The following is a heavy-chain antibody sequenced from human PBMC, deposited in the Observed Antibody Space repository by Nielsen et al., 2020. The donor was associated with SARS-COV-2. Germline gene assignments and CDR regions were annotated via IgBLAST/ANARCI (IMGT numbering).Heavy chain of an antibody. CDR2: IYYSGST. V-gene: IGHV4-59*01. CDR1: GGSFSGYY. D-gene: IGHD1-1*01. J-gene: IGHJ4*02. CDR3: ATLTTGTTGVDY. Sequence: SETLSLTCAVYGGSFSGYYWSWIRQPPGKGLEWIGYIYYSGSTNYNPALKSRVTISIDTSKNQFSLKLTSMTAADTAVYYCATLTTGTTGVDYWGQGILVTVPS.